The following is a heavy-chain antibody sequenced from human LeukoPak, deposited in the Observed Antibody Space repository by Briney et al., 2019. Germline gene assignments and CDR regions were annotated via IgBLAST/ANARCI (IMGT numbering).Heavy chain of an antibody. CDR3: ASEVGAPHYGMDV. V-gene: IGHV4-34*01. J-gene: IGHJ6*02. D-gene: IGHD1-26*01. CDR1: GGSFSGYY. CDR2: INHRGST. Sequence: SETLSLTCAVYGGSFSGYYWSWIRQPPGKGLEWIGEINHRGSTNYNPSLKSRVTISVDTSKNQFSLKLSSVTAADTAVYYCASEVGAPHYGMDVWGQGTTVTVSS.